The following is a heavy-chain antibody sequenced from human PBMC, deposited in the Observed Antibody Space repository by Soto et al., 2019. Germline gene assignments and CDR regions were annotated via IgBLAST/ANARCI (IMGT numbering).Heavy chain of an antibody. J-gene: IGHJ5*02. Sequence: ATVKVSCKVSGDTLTELSMHWGRQAPGKGLEWMGGFDPEDGETIYAQKFQGRVTMTEDTSTDTAYMELSSLRSEDTAVYYCARDTRREDDSGSSSSASWWFDPWGQGTLVTVSS. V-gene: IGHV1-24*01. D-gene: IGHD1-26*01. CDR2: FDPEDGET. CDR3: ARDTRREDDSGSSSSASWWFDP. CDR1: GDTLTELS.